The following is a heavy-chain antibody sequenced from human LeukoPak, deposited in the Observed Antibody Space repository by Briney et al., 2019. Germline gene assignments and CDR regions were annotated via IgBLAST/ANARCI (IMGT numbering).Heavy chain of an antibody. Sequence: GGSLRLSCAASGFTFNSYAMTWVRQGAGRGLEWVSTISGTSGTASYADSVEGRFSISRDDSKNTVYLQMTSLRVEDTAVYFCARVQPDNNDEYNWFDRWGQGTQVTVSS. CDR3: ARVQPDNNDEYNWFDR. CDR1: GFTFNSYA. J-gene: IGHJ5*02. D-gene: IGHD1-1*01. CDR2: ISGTSGTA. V-gene: IGHV3-23*01.